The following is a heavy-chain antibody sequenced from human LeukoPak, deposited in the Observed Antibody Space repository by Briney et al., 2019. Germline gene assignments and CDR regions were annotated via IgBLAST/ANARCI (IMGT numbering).Heavy chain of an antibody. CDR1: GGSISSSSYY. CDR3: ARGPIAAAGTDAFDI. D-gene: IGHD6-13*01. J-gene: IGHJ3*02. Sequence: SETLSLTCTVSGGSISSSSYYWGWIRQPPGEGLEWIGSIYYSGSTYYSSSLQSRVTISVDTSKNQFSLKLSSVTAADTAVYYCARGPIAAAGTDAFDIWGQGTMVTVSS. CDR2: IYYSGST. V-gene: IGHV4-39*07.